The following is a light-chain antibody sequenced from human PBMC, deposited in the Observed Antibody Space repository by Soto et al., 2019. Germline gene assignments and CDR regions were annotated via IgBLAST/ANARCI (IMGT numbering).Light chain of an antibody. CDR3: ASWDGSLNGPV. CDR1: SSNVGGNT. V-gene: IGLV1-44*01. J-gene: IGLJ3*02. Sequence: QSVLTQPPSASGTPGQRVTISCSGSSSNVGGNTINWYQHLPGTAPKLLMYSDNQRPSGVPDRFSGSKSGTSASLAISRLQSDDEADYFCASWDGSLNGPVFGGGTKLTVL. CDR2: SDN.